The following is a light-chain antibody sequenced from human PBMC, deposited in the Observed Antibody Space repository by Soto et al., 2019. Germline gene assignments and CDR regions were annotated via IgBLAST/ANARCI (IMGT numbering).Light chain of an antibody. CDR2: DAS. Sequence: EIVLTQSPDTLSLSPGERATLSCRASQSVGRNFIAGYQQKPGQSPGFVMYDASTRATYIPDRFSGSGSGTDFTLTISRLEPEDSAVYYGHQYGASPRTFGQGTKVEIK. CDR3: HQYGASPRT. J-gene: IGKJ1*01. V-gene: IGKV3-20*01. CDR1: QSVGRNF.